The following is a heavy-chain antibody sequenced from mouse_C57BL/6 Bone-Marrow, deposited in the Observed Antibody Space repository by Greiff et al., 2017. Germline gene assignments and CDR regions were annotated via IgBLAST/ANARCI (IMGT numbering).Heavy chain of an antibody. CDR1: GYTFTSYG. CDR3: ARRDYYYGEDY. D-gene: IGHD1-1*01. CDR2: IYPRSGNT. J-gene: IGHJ2*01. Sequence: VKLMESGAELARPGASVKLSCKASGYTFTSYGISWVKQRTGQGLEWIGEIYPRSGNTYYNEKFKGKATLTADKSSSTAYMELRSLTSEDSAVYFCARRDYYYGEDYWGQGTTLTVSS. V-gene: IGHV1-81*01.